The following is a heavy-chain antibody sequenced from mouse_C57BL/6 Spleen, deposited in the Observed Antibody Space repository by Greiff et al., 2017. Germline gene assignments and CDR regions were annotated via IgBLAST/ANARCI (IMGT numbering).Heavy chain of an antibody. J-gene: IGHJ4*01. V-gene: IGHV14-3*01. CDR2: IAPANGNT. CDR1: GFNIKNTY. Sequence: VQLQQSVAELVRPGASVKLSCTASGFNIKNTYMHWVKQRPEQGLEWIGRIAPANGNTKYAPKFQGKATITADTSSNTAYLQLSSLTAENTAIYDSARVIYYGNYDRMDYWGQGTSVTVSS. CDR3: ARVIYYGNYDRMDY. D-gene: IGHD2-1*01.